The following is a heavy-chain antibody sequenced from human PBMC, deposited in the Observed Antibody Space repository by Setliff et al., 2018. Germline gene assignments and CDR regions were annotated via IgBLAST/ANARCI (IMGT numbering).Heavy chain of an antibody. D-gene: IGHD3-16*01. CDR1: GYTFTGYY. J-gene: IGHJ3*02. V-gene: IGHV1-2*06. CDR2: INPSSGAT. Sequence: ASVKVSCKASGYTFTGYYMYWVRQAPGQGLEWMGRINPSSGATIYAQKFQGRVTMTSDTSISTAYMELGRLRSDDTAVYFFARDGGGGSDAFDIWGQGTMVTVSS. CDR3: ARDGGGGSDAFDI.